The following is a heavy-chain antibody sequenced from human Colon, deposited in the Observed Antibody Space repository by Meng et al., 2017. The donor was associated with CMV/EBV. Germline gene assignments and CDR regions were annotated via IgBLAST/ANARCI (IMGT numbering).Heavy chain of an antibody. CDR3: ASSQGDSNYGIDY. CDR1: GYTFTGYY. D-gene: IGHD4-11*01. V-gene: IGHV1-2*02. Sequence: ASVNVSCKASGYTFTGYYMHWVRQAPGQGLEWMGWINPNSGDTNYAQKFQGRVTMTRDMSISTAYMELSRLRSDDTAVYYCASSQGDSNYGIDYWGQGTLVTVSS. J-gene: IGHJ4*02. CDR2: INPNSGDT.